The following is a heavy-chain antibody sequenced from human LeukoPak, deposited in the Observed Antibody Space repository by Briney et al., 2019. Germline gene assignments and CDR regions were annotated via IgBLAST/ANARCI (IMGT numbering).Heavy chain of an antibody. CDR1: GDILSSDG. CDR3: ARDRDRYGDYNYFYGMGV. CDR2: IIPIISTT. V-gene: IGHV1-69*04. Sequence: SVRVSCKASGDILSSDGINWVRQAPGQGLEWMGRIIPIISTTHYAQKFQGRVTITADKSTSTAYMELSSLRSEDTAVYYCARDRDRYGDYNYFYGMGVWGQGTTVTVSS. D-gene: IGHD4-17*01. J-gene: IGHJ6*02.